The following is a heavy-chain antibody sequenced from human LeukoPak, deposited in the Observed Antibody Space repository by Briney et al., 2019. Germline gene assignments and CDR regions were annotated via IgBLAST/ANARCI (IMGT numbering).Heavy chain of an antibody. CDR1: GFTYRDYE. Sequence: GGSLRLSCAVSGFTYRDYEMNWVRQAPGKGLEWVGHIKSKSDGGTTEYAAPVKGRFTISRDDAKNTLYLQMNSLKTEDTAVYYCTTGRIILTPDEWEQRTLVTVSS. CDR2: IKSKSDGGTT. CDR3: TTGRIILTPDE. D-gene: IGHD3-3*01. J-gene: IGHJ4*02. V-gene: IGHV3-15*01.